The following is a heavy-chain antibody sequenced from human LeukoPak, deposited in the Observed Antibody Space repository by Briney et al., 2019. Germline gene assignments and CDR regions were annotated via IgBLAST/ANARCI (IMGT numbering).Heavy chain of an antibody. CDR3: ARDDADCSGGSCLDY. Sequence: ASVKVSCKASDYTFTSYGISWVRQAPGQGLEWMGRINPNSGGTNYAQKFQGRVTMTRDTSISTAYMELSRLRSDDTAVYYCARDDADCSGGSCLDYWGQGTLVTVSS. CDR1: DYTFTSYG. V-gene: IGHV1-2*06. D-gene: IGHD2-15*01. J-gene: IGHJ4*02. CDR2: INPNSGGT.